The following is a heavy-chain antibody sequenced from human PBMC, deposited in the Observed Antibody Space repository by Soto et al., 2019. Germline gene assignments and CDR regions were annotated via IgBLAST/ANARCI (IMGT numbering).Heavy chain of an antibody. CDR1: GYSISSGYY. CDR3: ARVGPWVPYYYDSSPYTFENWFDP. J-gene: IGHJ5*02. D-gene: IGHD3-22*01. V-gene: IGHV4-38-2*01. CDR2: IYHGEST. Sequence: SETLSLTCAVSGYSISSGYYWGWLRQPPGKGLEWIGSIYHGESTYYNPSLNSRVTLSIDMTNNHVSLILNSVTAADTAVYYCARVGPWVPYYYDSSPYTFENWFDPWGQGTLVTSPQ.